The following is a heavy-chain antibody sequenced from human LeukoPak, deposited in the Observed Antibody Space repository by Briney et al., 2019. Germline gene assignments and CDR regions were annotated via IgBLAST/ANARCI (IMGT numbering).Heavy chain of an antibody. Sequence: GGSLRLSCAASGFTFSSQNMNWARQAPGKGLEWVAYISTSGDYTKYADSVEGRFTIYRDNAENSLYLLMNSLRVEESAVYYCVKNGWLDYWGQGILVTVSS. J-gene: IGHJ4*02. CDR1: GFTFSSQN. CDR3: VKNGWLDY. V-gene: IGHV3-21*06. D-gene: IGHD6-19*01. CDR2: ISTSGDYT.